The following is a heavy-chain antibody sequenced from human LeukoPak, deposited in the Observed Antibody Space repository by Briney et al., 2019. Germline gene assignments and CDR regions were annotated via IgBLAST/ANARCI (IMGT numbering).Heavy chain of an antibody. D-gene: IGHD4-23*01. J-gene: IGHJ6*02. V-gene: IGHV4-4*02. CDR2: IYHSGST. CDR1: GGSISSSNW. CDR3: ARDGGNSVYYGMDV. Sequence: SETLSLTCAVSGGSISSSNWWSWVRQPPGKGLEWIGEIYHSGSTNYNPSLKSRVTISVDKSKNQFSLKLSSVTAADTAVYYCARDGGNSVYYGMDVWGQGTTVSVSS.